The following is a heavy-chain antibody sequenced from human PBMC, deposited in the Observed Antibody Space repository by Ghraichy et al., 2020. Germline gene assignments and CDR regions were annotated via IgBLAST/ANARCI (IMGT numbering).Heavy chain of an antibody. CDR3: ARDMRYYGSGTYLLHGMDV. V-gene: IGHV4-4*02. Sequence: SCTVSGGSISNSNWWSWVRQPPGKGLEWIGDIYHTGSTDFNPSLKSRVTISVDKSKNHFSLKVTSVTAADTAVYYCARDMRYYGSGTYLLHGMDVWGQGTTVTVSS. J-gene: IGHJ6*02. CDR1: GGSISNSNW. CDR2: IYHTGST. D-gene: IGHD3-10*01.